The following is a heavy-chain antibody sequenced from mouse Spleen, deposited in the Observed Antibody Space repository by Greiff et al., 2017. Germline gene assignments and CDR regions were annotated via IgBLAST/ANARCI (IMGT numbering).Heavy chain of an antibody. CDR3: AGRGYYGSSFYFDY. CDR1: GYAFSSSW. J-gene: IGHJ2*01. CDR2: IYPGDGDT. Sequence: VQLQQSGPELVKPGASVKISCKASGYAFSSSWMNWVKQRPGKGLEWIGRIYPGDGDTNYNGKFKGKATLTADKSSSTAYMQLSSLTSEDSAVYFCAGRGYYGSSFYFDYWGQGTTLTVSS. D-gene: IGHD1-1*01. V-gene: IGHV1-82*01.